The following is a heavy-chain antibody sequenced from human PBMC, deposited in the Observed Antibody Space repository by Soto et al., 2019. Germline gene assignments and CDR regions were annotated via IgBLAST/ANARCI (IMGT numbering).Heavy chain of an antibody. CDR3: ARGESPWWFDP. Sequence: PSETLSLTCAVSSCSIDNVYWWSWVRQSPGKGLEWIGETSHDGVTNYNPSLKSRVTISVDTSKNQFSLKLSSVTAADTAVYYCARGESPWWFDPWGQGTLVTVSS. V-gene: IGHV4-4*02. J-gene: IGHJ5*02. CDR2: TSHDGVT. CDR1: SCSIDNVYW.